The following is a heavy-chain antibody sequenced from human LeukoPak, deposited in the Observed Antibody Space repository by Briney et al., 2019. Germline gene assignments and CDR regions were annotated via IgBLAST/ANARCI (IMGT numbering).Heavy chain of an antibody. Sequence: PSETLSLTCTVSGGSVSSVTYYWSWIRQPPGKGLEWIGFVYNSASTNYNPSLKSRVTISVDTSKNKFSLKLTSVTAADTAVYSCASRAKLYSGSGSPGDAFEIWGQGTMVTVSS. D-gene: IGHD3-10*01. CDR3: ASRAKLYSGSGSPGDAFEI. V-gene: IGHV4-61*01. J-gene: IGHJ3*02. CDR2: VYNSAST. CDR1: GGSVSSVTYY.